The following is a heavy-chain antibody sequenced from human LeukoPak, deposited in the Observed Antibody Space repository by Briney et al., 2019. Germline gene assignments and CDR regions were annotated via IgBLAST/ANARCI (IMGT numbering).Heavy chain of an antibody. J-gene: IGHJ3*02. CDR3: ARVGLGYYGSGSYYNGHAFDI. CDR2: ISSGGTGK. D-gene: IGHD3-10*01. CDR1: GFTFSSYE. Sequence: GGSLRLSCAASGFTFSSYEMNWVRQAPGKGLEWVSYISSGGTGKYYADSVKGRFTISRDNAKNSLYLQMNSLRAEDTAVYYCARVGLGYYGSGSYYNGHAFDIWGQGTMVTVSS. V-gene: IGHV3-48*03.